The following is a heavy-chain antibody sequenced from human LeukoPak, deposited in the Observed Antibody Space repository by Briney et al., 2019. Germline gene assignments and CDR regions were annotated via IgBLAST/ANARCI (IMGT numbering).Heavy chain of an antibody. CDR1: GGSISSSSYY. V-gene: IGHV4-39*01. Sequence: SETLSLTCTVSGGSISSSSYYWGWIRQPPGKGLGWIGSIYYSGSTYYNPSLKSRVTISVDTSKNQFSLKLSSVTAADTAVYYCARPALPDNWFDPWGQGTLVTVSS. CDR3: ARPALPDNWFDP. J-gene: IGHJ5*02. D-gene: IGHD1-14*01. CDR2: IYYSGST.